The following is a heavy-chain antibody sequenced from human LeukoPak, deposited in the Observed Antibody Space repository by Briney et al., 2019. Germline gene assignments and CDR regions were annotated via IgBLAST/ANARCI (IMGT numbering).Heavy chain of an antibody. Sequence: PGGSLRLSCAASGFTFSSYAMHWVRQAPGKGLEWVAVISYDGSNKYYADSMKGRFTISRDNSKNTLYLQMNSLRAEDTAVYYCARGLYYYYYMDVWGKGTTVTVSS. CDR2: ISYDGSNK. CDR1: GFTFSSYA. J-gene: IGHJ6*03. CDR3: ARGLYYYYYMDV. V-gene: IGHV3-30*01.